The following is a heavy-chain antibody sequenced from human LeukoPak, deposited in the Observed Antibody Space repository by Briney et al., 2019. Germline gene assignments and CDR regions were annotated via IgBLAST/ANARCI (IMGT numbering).Heavy chain of an antibody. D-gene: IGHD2-2*01. CDR1: GFTFSAYW. V-gene: IGHV3-74*01. J-gene: IGHJ4*02. Sequence: PGGSLRLSCAASGFTFSAYWMHWVRHVPGKGLVWVSRINNDGTATFFADSVKGRFTISRDNSKNTLYLQMNSLRAEDTAVYYCAKLWAHCSSTSCSDYWGQGTLVTVSS. CDR3: AKLWAHCSSTSCSDY. CDR2: INNDGTAT.